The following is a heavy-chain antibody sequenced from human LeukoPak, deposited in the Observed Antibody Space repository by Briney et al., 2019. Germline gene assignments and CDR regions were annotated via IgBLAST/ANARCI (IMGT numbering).Heavy chain of an antibody. Sequence: GGSLRLSCAASGFTFSSYAMHWVRQAPGKGLEWVAVISYDGSNKYYADSVKGRFTISRDNSKNTLYLQMNSLRAEDTAVYYCAKDLHTAMVSPFDYWGQGTLVTVSS. CDR2: ISYDGSNK. J-gene: IGHJ4*02. CDR1: GFTFSSYA. CDR3: AKDLHTAMVSPFDY. V-gene: IGHV3-30-3*01. D-gene: IGHD5-18*01.